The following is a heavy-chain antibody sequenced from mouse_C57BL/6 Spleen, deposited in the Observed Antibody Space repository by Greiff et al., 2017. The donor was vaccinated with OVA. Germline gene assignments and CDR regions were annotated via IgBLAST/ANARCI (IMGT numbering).Heavy chain of an antibody. V-gene: IGHV1-15*01. J-gene: IGHJ2*01. Sequence: QVQLKQSGAELVRPGASVTLSCKASGYTFTDYEMHWVKQTPVHGLEWIGAIDPETGGTAYNPKFKGKAILTADKSSSTAYMELRSLTSEDSAVYYCTRYDYDPYYFDYWGQGTTLTVSS. CDR2: IDPETGGT. CDR3: TRYDYDPYYFDY. D-gene: IGHD2-4*01. CDR1: GYTFTDYE.